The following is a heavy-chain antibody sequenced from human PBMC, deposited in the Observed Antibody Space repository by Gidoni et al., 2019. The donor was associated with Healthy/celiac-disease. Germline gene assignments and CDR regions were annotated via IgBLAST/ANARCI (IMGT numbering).Heavy chain of an antibody. Sequence: QVQLQQWGAGLLKPSETLSLTCAVYGGSFSGYYWSWIRQPPGKGLEWIGEINHSGSTNYNPSLKSRVTISVDTSKNQFSLKLSSVTAADTAVYYCARLSSITIFGVVKRGFDPWGQGTLVTVSS. CDR2: INHSGST. CDR3: ARLSSITIFGVVKRGFDP. CDR1: GGSFSGYY. J-gene: IGHJ5*02. D-gene: IGHD3-3*01. V-gene: IGHV4-34*01.